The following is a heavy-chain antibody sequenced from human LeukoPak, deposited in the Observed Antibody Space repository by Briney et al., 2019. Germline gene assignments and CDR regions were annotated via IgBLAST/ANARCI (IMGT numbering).Heavy chain of an antibody. CDR1: GGTFSSYA. Sequence: SVKVSCKASGGTFSSYAISWVQQAPGQGLEWMGGIIPIFGTANYAQKFQGRVTITADESTSTAYMELSSLRSEDTAVYYRAKGVRGVTFGMDVWGQGTTVTVSS. CDR2: IIPIFGTA. J-gene: IGHJ6*02. V-gene: IGHV1-69*13. CDR3: AKGVRGVTFGMDV. D-gene: IGHD3-10*01.